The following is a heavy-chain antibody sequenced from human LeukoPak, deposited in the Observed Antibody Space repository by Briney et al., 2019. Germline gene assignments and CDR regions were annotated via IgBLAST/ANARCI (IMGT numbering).Heavy chain of an antibody. CDR1: GYTFTSYG. Sequence: GASVKVSCKASGYTFTSYGISWVRQAPGQGLEWMGWISAYNGNTNYAQKLQGRVTMTTDTSTSTAYKELRSLRSDDTAVYYCASWDYYGSGSLDYWGQGTLVTVSS. CDR2: ISAYNGNT. D-gene: IGHD3-10*01. V-gene: IGHV1-18*01. CDR3: ASWDYYGSGSLDY. J-gene: IGHJ4*02.